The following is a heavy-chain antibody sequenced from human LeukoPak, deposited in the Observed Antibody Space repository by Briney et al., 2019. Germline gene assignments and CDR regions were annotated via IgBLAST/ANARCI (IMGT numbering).Heavy chain of an antibody. CDR2: IYYSGST. D-gene: IGHD3-10*01. CDR3: ARHDAAARPIRPWFGEPLYYYYMDV. J-gene: IGHJ6*03. Sequence: SETLSLTCTVSGGSISSGDYYWSWIRQPPGKGLEWIGSIYYSGSTYYNPSLKSRVTISVDTSKNQFSLKLSSVTAADTAVYYCARHDAAARPIRPWFGEPLYYYYMDVWGKGTTVTVSS. V-gene: IGHV4-39*01. CDR1: GGSISSGDYY.